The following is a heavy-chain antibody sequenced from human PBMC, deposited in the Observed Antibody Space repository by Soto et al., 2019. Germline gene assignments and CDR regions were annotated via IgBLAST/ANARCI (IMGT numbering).Heavy chain of an antibody. CDR2: FDPEDGET. D-gene: IGHD3-9*01. J-gene: IGHJ4*02. CDR3: ATSPRTGILTGYPFDY. Sequence: ASVKVSCKVSGYTLTELSMHWVRQAPGKGLEWMGGFDPEDGETIYAQKFQGRATMTEDTSTDTAYMELSSLRSEDTAVYSCATSPRTGILTGYPFDYWGQGTLVTVSS. CDR1: GYTLTELS. V-gene: IGHV1-24*01.